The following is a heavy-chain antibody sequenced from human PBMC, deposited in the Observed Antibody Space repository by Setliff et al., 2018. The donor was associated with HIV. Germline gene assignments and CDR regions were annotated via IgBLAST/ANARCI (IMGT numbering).Heavy chain of an antibody. D-gene: IGHD6-19*01. J-gene: IGHJ4*01. CDR1: GCTFTSYP. Sequence: ASVKVSCKASGCTFTSYPMHWVRQAPGQGLEWMGVINTCGGTADYAKKFRGRVTMTKDTSTSTVYMDLSNLRSEDTAVYYCARKKGDSSGWYAVDYWGHGTMVTVSS. CDR3: ARKKGDSSGWYAVDY. CDR2: INTCGGTA. V-gene: IGHV1-46*01.